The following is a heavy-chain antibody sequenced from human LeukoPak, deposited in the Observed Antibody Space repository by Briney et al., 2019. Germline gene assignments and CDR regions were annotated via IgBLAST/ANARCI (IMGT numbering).Heavy chain of an antibody. CDR1: GFTFSDYY. Sequence: GGSLRLSCAASGFTFSDYYMSWIRQAPGKGLEWVSYISSSSSYTNYADSVKGRFTISRDNAKNSLYLQMNSLRAEDTAVYYCARERLSTYYYDSSGSEDLDYWGQGTLVTVPS. CDR2: ISSSSSYT. J-gene: IGHJ4*02. D-gene: IGHD3-22*01. CDR3: ARERLSTYYYDSSGSEDLDY. V-gene: IGHV3-11*05.